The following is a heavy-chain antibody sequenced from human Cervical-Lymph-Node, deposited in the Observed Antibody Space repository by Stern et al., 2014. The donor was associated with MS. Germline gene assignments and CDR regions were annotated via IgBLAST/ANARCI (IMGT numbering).Heavy chain of an antibody. CDR1: GFTFSSYA. V-gene: IGHV3-23*04. CDR3: AKGAISVVVPTAIYYYGMDV. CDR2: ISGSGGST. Sequence: VHLVESGGGLVQPGGSLRLSCAASGFTFSSYAMSWVRQAPGKGLERVSAISGSGGSTYYADSVKGRFTISRDNSKNTLYLQMNSLRAEDTAVYYCAKGAISVVVPTAIYYYGMDVWGQGTTVTVSS. D-gene: IGHD2-2*01. J-gene: IGHJ6*02.